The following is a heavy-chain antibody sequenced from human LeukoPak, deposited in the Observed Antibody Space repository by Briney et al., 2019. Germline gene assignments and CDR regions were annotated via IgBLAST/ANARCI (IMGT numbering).Heavy chain of an antibody. V-gene: IGHV3-21*01. CDR3: ARDSEGVTGTTSRFDP. Sequence: GGSLRLSCAASGFTFSSYSMNWVRQAPGKGLEWVSSISTSSSYIYYADSVKGRFTISRDNARNSLYLQMSSLRAEDTAVYYCARDSEGVTGTTSRFDPWGQGTLVTVSS. D-gene: IGHD1-7*01. CDR1: GFTFSSYS. CDR2: ISTSSSYI. J-gene: IGHJ5*02.